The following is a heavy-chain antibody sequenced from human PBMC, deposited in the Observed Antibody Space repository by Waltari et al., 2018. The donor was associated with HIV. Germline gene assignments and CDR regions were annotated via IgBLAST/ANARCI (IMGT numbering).Heavy chain of an antibody. V-gene: IGHV1-2*02. Sequence: QVQLVQSGAEVEKPGASVQVSCKASGYTFTDYYVHWVRQAPAQGLEWMGRSNQNNGAKNYAQKFQGGITMTRDTSISTAYMYLIRLTSDDTAVYYGVRGRSIAARPRYFFDYWGQGALVTVSS. CDR1: GYTFTDYY. J-gene: IGHJ4*02. CDR3: VRGRSIAARPRYFFDY. CDR2: SNQNNGAK. D-gene: IGHD6-6*01.